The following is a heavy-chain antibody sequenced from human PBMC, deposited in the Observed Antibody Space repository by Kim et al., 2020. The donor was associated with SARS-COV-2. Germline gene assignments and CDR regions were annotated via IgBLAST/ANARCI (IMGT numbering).Heavy chain of an antibody. Sequence: GGSLRLSCAASGFTFSSYSMNWVRQAPGKGLEWVSYISSSSSTIYYADSVKGRFTISRDNAKNSLYLQMNSLRDEDTAVYYCARTYYDYVWGSYLWDYWGQGTLVTVSS. CDR3: ARTYYDYVWGSYLWDY. J-gene: IGHJ4*02. V-gene: IGHV3-48*02. CDR1: GFTFSSYS. CDR2: ISSSSSTI. D-gene: IGHD3-16*01.